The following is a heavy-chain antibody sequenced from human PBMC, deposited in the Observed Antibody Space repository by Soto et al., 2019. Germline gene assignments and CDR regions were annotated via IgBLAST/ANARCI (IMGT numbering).Heavy chain of an antibody. CDR3: ARDAPYYYDSSGYYSSGQGGGMDV. D-gene: IGHD3-22*01. CDR2: ISSSGSTI. Sequence: GGSLRLSCAASGFTFSSYSMHRVRQAPGKGLEWVSYISSSGSTIYYADSVKGRFTISRDNAKNSLYLQMNSLRAEDTAVYYCARDAPYYYDSSGYYSSGQGGGMDVWGHGTTVTSSS. V-gene: IGHV3-48*04. J-gene: IGHJ6*02. CDR1: GFTFSSYS.